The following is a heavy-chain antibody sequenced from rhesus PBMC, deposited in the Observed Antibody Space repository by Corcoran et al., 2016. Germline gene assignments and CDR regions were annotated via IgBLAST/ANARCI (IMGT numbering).Heavy chain of an antibody. CDR2: IYVSGSKT. V-gene: IGHV4-169*02. D-gene: IGHD6-31*01. J-gene: IGHJ4*01. Sequence: QLQLQESGPGLVKPSETLSVTCAVSGGSISSSYWSWIRQAPGKGLEWIGYIYVSGSKTNYNPSLKSRVTLSVDTSKNQLSLRLSSVTAADTAVYFCTSDPRGSGWFDYWGQGVLVTVSS. CDR3: TSDPRGSGWFDY. CDR1: GGSISSSY.